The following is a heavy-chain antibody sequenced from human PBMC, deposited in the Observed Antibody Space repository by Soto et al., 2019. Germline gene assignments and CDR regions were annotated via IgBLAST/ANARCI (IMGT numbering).Heavy chain of an antibody. Sequence: GGSLRLSCAVSGATLSTIWMNWVRQAPGKGPEWVGRIKSTTAGGTADYAAPVKGRFTISRDDSENTVHLQMNGLKSEDTAVYYCSHGYSQYFNSWGQGTLVNVS. CDR3: SHGYSQYFNS. J-gene: IGHJ4*02. CDR2: IKSTTAGGTA. D-gene: IGHD4-17*01. V-gene: IGHV3-15*07. CDR1: GATLSTIW.